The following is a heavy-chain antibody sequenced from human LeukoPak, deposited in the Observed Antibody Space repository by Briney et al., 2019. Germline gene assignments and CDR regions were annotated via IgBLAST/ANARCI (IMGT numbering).Heavy chain of an antibody. CDR2: IYYSGST. J-gene: IGHJ4*02. D-gene: IGHD6-13*01. Sequence: SETLPLTCTVSGGSISSSSYYWGWIRQPPGKGLEWIGSIYYSGSTYYNPSLKSRVTISVDTSKNQFSLKLSSVTAADTAVYYCARHGGSSWYVGYWGQGTLVTVSS. V-gene: IGHV4-39*01. CDR1: GGSISSSSYY. CDR3: ARHGGSSWYVGY.